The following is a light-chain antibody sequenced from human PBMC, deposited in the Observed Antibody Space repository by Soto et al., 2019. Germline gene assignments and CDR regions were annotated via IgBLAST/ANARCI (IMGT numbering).Light chain of an antibody. V-gene: IGLV2-23*01. CDR2: EGI. J-gene: IGLJ3*02. CDR1: SSGVGSYTL. CDR3: CSYVGANV. Sequence: QSALTQPASVSGSAGQSITISCTGTSSGVGSYTLVSWYQQHPGKAPKLLIYEGIKRPSGVSSRFSGSKSGNTASLTISGLQAEDEADYYCCSYVGANVFGGGTKVTVL.